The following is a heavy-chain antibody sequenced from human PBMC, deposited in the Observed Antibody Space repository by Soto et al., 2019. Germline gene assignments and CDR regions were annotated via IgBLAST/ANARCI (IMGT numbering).Heavy chain of an antibody. CDR2: ISRDGNNK. Sequence: QVQLVESGGGVVQPGKSLRLSCATSGFTFRCYNMHWVRQAPGKGLEWLAVISRDGNNKDYGDSVKGRFTISRDNSKNTLFLQMNSLRDEDSAVYYCAKDAYTPIRTTAHDAGGLDHWGRGTLVTVSS. D-gene: IGHD4-4*01. CDR3: AKDAYTPIRTTAHDAGGLDH. V-gene: IGHV3-30*18. J-gene: IGHJ4*02. CDR1: GFTFRCYN.